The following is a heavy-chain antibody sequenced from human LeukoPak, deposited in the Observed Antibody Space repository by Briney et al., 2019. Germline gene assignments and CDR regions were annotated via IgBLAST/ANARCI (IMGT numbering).Heavy chain of an antibody. Sequence: PGGSLRLSCAASGFTFSSYAMSWVRQAPGKGLEWVSAISGSGGSTYYADSVKGRFTISRDNSKNTLYLQMNSLRAEDTAVYYCAKGLGIVATYYYGMDVWGQGTTVTVSS. CDR3: AKGLGIVATYYYGMDV. CDR2: ISGSGGST. V-gene: IGHV3-23*01. D-gene: IGHD5-12*01. CDR1: GFTFSSYA. J-gene: IGHJ6*02.